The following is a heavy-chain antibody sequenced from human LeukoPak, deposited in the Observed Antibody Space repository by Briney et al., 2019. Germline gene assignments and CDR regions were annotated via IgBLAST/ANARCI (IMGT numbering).Heavy chain of an antibody. CDR3: TTDNTMITGTTRVSYF. J-gene: IGHJ4*02. V-gene: IGHV3-15*01. CDR2: IKSKADGGTT. CDR1: GFTFNNAW. D-gene: IGHD1-20*01. Sequence: PGGSLRLSCAASGFTFNNAWMSWVRQAPGKGLEWVGRIKSKADGGTTDYAAPVRGRFTISRDDSKNTLYLQMNSLKIEDTAIYYCTTDNTMITGTTRVSYFWGQGTLVTVSS.